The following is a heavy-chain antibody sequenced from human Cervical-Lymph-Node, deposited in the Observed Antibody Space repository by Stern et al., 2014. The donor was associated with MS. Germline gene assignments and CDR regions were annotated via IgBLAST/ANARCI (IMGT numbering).Heavy chain of an antibody. CDR2: INTANGDT. V-gene: IGHV1-3*04. Sequence: QVQLVQSGAEVKKPGASVKVSCKASGYTFTSYAIHWVRQAPGQRLEWMGRINTANGDTFYSEKFQGRVTFTRDTAANTAYMEFFNLTSEDTTVYYCGRGQQSFDPWGQGTLVTVSA. D-gene: IGHD6-13*01. CDR1: GYTFTSYA. J-gene: IGHJ5*02. CDR3: GRGQQSFDP.